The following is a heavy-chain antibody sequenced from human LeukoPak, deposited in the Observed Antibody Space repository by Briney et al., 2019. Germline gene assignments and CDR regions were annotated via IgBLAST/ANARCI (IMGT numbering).Heavy chain of an antibody. Sequence: PGGSLRLSCGTSGFIFSHYAMNWVRQTPGEGLEWVSAISGRSGSTYYADSVKGRFTISRDNSKNTLFLQMNSLRAEDTAIYYCARLATSWYSSLDYWGQGTLVTVSS. V-gene: IGHV3-23*01. J-gene: IGHJ4*02. CDR3: ARLATSWYSSLDY. D-gene: IGHD6-13*01. CDR2: ISGRSGST. CDR1: GFIFSHYA.